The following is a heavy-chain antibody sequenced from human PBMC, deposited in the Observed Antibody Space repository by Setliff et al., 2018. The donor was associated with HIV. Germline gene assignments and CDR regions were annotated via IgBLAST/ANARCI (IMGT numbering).Heavy chain of an antibody. CDR2: IYYSGST. Sequence: SETLSLTCTVSGGSISSGGYYWSWIRQHPGKGLEWIGYIYYSGSTDYNPSLKSRVTISVDPSKNQFSLKMNSVTAADTAVYYCARDRYAGEIDYWGQGTLVTAPQ. D-gene: IGHD3-10*01. CDR3: ARDRYAGEIDY. J-gene: IGHJ4*02. V-gene: IGHV4-31*03. CDR1: GGSISSGGYY.